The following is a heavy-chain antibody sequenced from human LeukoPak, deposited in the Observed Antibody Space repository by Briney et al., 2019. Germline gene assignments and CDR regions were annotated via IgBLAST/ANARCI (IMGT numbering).Heavy chain of an antibody. CDR3: ARQPVGGRRYYYYGMDV. CDR1: GFIFSKYT. V-gene: IGHV3-23*01. Sequence: GGSLRLSCAASGFIFSKYTMSWVRQAPGKGLEWVSLISEGGTSTNYADSVEGRFIISRDNSKSTLYLQINSLRADDTALYYCARQPVGGRRYYYYGMDVWGQGTTVTVSS. J-gene: IGHJ6*02. CDR2: ISEGGTST. D-gene: IGHD3-10*01.